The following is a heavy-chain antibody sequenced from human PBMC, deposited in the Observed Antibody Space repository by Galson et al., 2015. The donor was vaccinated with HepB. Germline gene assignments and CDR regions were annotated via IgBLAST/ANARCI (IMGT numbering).Heavy chain of an antibody. J-gene: IGHJ3*02. CDR3: VSRPFGTGWCSDLDAVCGAFDI. CDR1: GYSFTTYW. D-gene: IGHD6-19*01. CDR2: ISPSDSDT. Sequence: QSGAEVKKPGEPLKISCKGSGYSFTTYWIGWVRQMPGKGLEWVGIISPSDSDTRYSPSFQGRVTIPADKSISTAFLQWSSLKASDTAMYYCVSRPFGTGWCSDLDAVCGAFDIWGQGTMITVSP. V-gene: IGHV5-51*01.